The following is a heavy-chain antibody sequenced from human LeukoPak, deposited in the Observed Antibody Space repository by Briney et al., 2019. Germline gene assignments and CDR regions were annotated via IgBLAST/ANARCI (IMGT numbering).Heavy chain of an antibody. V-gene: IGHV4-61*02. CDR2: IYASGNT. CDR1: GGSISSGSYY. Sequence: SETLSLTCTVSGGSISSGSYYWNWIRQPAGKGLEWIGRIYASGNTNYNPSLKSRVTMSVDTSKNQFSLKLSSVTAADTAVYYCAREEWELPDYWGQGTLVTVSS. CDR3: AREEWELPDY. D-gene: IGHD1-26*01. J-gene: IGHJ4*02.